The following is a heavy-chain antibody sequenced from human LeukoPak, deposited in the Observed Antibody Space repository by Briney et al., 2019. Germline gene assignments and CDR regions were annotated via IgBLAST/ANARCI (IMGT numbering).Heavy chain of an antibody. V-gene: IGHV1-2*02. CDR3: ARGGGYSSSWYEAY. J-gene: IGHJ4*02. Sequence: GASVKVSCKASGYTVTGYYMHWVRQAPGQGLAWMGWINPNSGGTNYAQKFQGRVTMTSDTSISTAYMELSGLRSDDTALYYCARGGGYSSSWYEAYWGQGTLVTVSS. CDR1: GYTVTGYY. CDR2: INPNSGGT. D-gene: IGHD6-13*01.